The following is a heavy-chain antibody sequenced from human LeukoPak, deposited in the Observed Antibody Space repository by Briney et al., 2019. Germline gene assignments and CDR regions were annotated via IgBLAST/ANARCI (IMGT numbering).Heavy chain of an antibody. D-gene: IGHD6-19*01. CDR3: ARMGQWLVLSRRYYFDY. Sequence: GGSLRLSCAASGFTFSSYAMHWVRQAPGKGLEWVANIKQDGSEKYYVDSVKGRFTISRDNAKNSLYLQMNSLRAEDTAVYYCARMGQWLVLSRRYYFDYWGQGTLVTVSS. CDR1: GFTFSSYA. J-gene: IGHJ4*02. CDR2: IKQDGSEK. V-gene: IGHV3-7*01.